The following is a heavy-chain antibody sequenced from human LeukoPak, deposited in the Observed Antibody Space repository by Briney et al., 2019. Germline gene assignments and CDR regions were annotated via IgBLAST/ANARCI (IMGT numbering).Heavy chain of an antibody. J-gene: IGHJ4*02. D-gene: IGHD4-17*01. V-gene: IGHV3-9*01. CDR2: ISWNSGSI. CDR3: ATYGDYLGDY. CDR1: GFTFGDYA. Sequence: GGSLRLSCAASGFTFGDYAMHWVRQAPGKGLEWVSGISWNSGSIGYADSVKGRFTISRDNAKNSLYLQMNSLRAEDTALYYCATYGDYLGDYWGQGTLVTVSS.